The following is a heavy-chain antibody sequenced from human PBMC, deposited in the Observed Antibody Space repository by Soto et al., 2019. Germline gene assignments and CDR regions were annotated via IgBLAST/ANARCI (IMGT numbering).Heavy chain of an antibody. V-gene: IGHV3-30*18. CDR1: RFTFISYG. CDR2: ISYDGSNK. Sequence: GGSLRRSCATSRFTFISYGMHWVRQARGKGLEWGAIISYDGSNKYYADSVKGRFTISRDNSKNTLYLQMNSLRAEDTAVYYCENDLRRRAHYYDSSGSTGNALDVWGQAAAVPVSS. CDR3: ENDLRRRAHYYDSSGSTGNALDV. J-gene: IGHJ6*01. D-gene: IGHD3-22*01.